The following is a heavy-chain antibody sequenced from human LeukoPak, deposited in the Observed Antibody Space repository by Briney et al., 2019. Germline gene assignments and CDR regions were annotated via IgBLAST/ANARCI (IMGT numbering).Heavy chain of an antibody. J-gene: IGHJ1*01. Sequence: QAGGSLRLSCAACGFTVSSNYKSWVRQAPGKGLEWVSVIYSGGSTYYADSVKGRFTISRDNSKNTLYLQMNSLRAEDTAVYYCARGDSEYVYFHHWGQDTLVTVSS. V-gene: IGHV3-66*01. CDR1: GFTVSSNY. CDR3: ARGDSEYVYFHH. D-gene: IGHD2-2*01. CDR2: IYSGGST.